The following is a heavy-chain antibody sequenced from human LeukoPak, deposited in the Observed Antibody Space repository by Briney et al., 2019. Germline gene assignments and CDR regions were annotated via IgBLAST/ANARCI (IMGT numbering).Heavy chain of an antibody. D-gene: IGHD6-13*01. CDR2: IWYDGSNK. Sequence: GGSLRLSCAASGFTFSSYGMHWVRQAPGKGLEWVAVIWYDGSNKYYADSVKGRFTISRDNSKNTLYLQMNSLRAEDTAVYYCARAPGIAAAGDLDYWGQGTLVTVSS. CDR1: GFTFSSYG. V-gene: IGHV3-33*01. J-gene: IGHJ4*02. CDR3: ARAPGIAAAGDLDY.